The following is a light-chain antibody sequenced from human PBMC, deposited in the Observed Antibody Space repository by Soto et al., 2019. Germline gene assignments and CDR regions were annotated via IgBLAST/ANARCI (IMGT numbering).Light chain of an antibody. CDR1: QSISSW. CDR2: KAS. V-gene: IGKV1-5*03. CDR3: QQYNSYPYT. Sequence: DIQMTQSPSTPSASVGDRVTITCRASQSISSWLAWYQQKPGKAPKLLIYKASSLESGVPSRFSGRGSGTEFARTITILQPDDFATYYCQQYNSYPYTFGQGATLDIK. J-gene: IGKJ2*01.